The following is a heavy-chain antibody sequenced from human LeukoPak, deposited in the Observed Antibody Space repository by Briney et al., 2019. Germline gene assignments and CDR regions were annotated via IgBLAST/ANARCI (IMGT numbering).Heavy chain of an antibody. CDR3: TTSYYDILGFDY. J-gene: IGHJ4*02. CDR1: GFTFSNAW. V-gene: IGHV3-15*01. CDR2: IKSKTDGGTT. Sequence: GGSLRLSCAASGFTFSNAWMSWVRQAPGKGLEWVGRIKSKTDGGTTDYAAPVKGRFTISRDDSKNTLYLQMNSLKTEDTAVYYCTTSYYDILGFDYWGQGTLVTVSS. D-gene: IGHD3-9*01.